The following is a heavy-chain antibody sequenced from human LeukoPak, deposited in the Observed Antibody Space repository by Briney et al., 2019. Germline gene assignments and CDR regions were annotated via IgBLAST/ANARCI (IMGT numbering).Heavy chain of an antibody. V-gene: IGHV3-23*01. CDR2: ISGSGGST. J-gene: IGHJ4*02. D-gene: IGHD3-22*01. Sequence: GGSLRLSCAASGFTFSSYAMSWVRQAPGKGLEWVSAISGSGGSTYYADSVKGRFTISRDNSKNTLYLQMNSLRAEDTAVYYCAKLPHYYGSSGEALTDYWGQGTLVTVSS. CDR1: GFTFSSYA. CDR3: AKLPHYYGSSGEALTDY.